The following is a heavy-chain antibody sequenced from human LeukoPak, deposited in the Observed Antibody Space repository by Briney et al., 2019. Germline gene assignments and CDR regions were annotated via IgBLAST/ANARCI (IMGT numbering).Heavy chain of an antibody. CDR2: IYYTGST. CDR3: ARVYQSAEYYFDY. J-gene: IGHJ4*02. CDR1: GGSIDSYY. V-gene: IGHV4-59*01. Sequence: PSETLSLTCTVSGGSIDSYYWSWIRQPPGKGLEWIGYIYYTGSTEYHPSLKSRVTISLDTSKNQFSLKLTSVTAAYTAVYYCARVYQSAEYYFDYWGQGNLVSVSS. D-gene: IGHD2-2*01.